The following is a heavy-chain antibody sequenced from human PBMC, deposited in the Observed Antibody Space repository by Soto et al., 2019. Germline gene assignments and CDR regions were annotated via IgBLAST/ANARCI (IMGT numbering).Heavy chain of an antibody. Sequence: EVQLLESGGGLVQPGGSLRLSCAASGFTFSSYAMSWVRQAPGKGLGWASAISGSGGSTYYADSVKGRFTISRDNSKNTLYLQMNSLRAEDTAVYYCAKVGSSAYYYYYYGMDVWGQGTTVTVSS. CDR1: GFTFSSYA. J-gene: IGHJ6*02. CDR3: AKVGSSAYYYYYYGMDV. CDR2: ISGSGGST. V-gene: IGHV3-23*01. D-gene: IGHD6-6*01.